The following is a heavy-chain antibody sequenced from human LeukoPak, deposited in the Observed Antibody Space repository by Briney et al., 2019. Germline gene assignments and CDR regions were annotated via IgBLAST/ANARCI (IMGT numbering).Heavy chain of an antibody. CDR2: ISWNSGSI. D-gene: IGHD6-19*01. J-gene: IGHJ3*02. V-gene: IGHV3-9*03. CDR1: GFTFDDYA. Sequence: PGGSLRLSCAASGFTFDDYAMHWVRQAPGKGPEWVSGISWNSGSIGYADSVKGRFTISRDNAKNSLYLQMNSLRAEDMALYYCAKSESSGWPIDAFDIWDQGTMVTVSS. CDR3: AKSESSGWPIDAFDI.